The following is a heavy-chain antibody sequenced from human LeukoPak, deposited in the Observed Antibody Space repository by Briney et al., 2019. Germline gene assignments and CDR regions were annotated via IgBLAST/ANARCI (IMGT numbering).Heavy chain of an antibody. D-gene: IGHD6-13*01. CDR1: GGSFSGYY. CDR3: ARLYSSSTPAFDP. V-gene: IGHV4-4*09. Sequence: PSETLSLTCAVYGGSFSGYYWSWIRQPPGKGLEWIGYIYTSGSTNYNPSLKSRVTISVDTSKNQFSLKLSSVTAADTAVYYCARLYSSSTPAFDPWGQGTLVTVSS. CDR2: IYTSGST. J-gene: IGHJ5*02.